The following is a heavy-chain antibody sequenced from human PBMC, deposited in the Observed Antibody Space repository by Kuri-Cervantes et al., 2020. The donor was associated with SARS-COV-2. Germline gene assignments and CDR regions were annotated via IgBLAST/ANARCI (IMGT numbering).Heavy chain of an antibody. V-gene: IGHV4-39*07. CDR1: GGSISSYY. Sequence: GSLRLSCTVSGGSISSYYWGWIRQPPGKGLEWIGSIYYSGDSDRNPALKSRVTISVDTSKSQFSLSLSSVTAADTALYYWARVSINHYYDRSGYYLDVWGKGTTVTVSS. CDR2: IYYSGDS. J-gene: IGHJ6*03. D-gene: IGHD3-22*01. CDR3: ARVSINHYYDRSGYYLDV.